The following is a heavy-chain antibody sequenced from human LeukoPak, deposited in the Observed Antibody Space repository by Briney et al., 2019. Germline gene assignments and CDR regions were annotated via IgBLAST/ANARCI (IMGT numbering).Heavy chain of an antibody. D-gene: IGHD5-12*01. Sequence: TGGSLRLSCAASGFTFSSYNMNWVRQAPGKGLEWVSSISSSDSYIYYADSVKGRFTISRDNAKNSLFLQMNSLRAEDTAVYYCAKEGGYSGYDSYYYYYMDVWGKGTTVTVSS. CDR1: GFTFSSYN. V-gene: IGHV3-21*01. J-gene: IGHJ6*03. CDR2: ISSSDSYI. CDR3: AKEGGYSGYDSYYYYYMDV.